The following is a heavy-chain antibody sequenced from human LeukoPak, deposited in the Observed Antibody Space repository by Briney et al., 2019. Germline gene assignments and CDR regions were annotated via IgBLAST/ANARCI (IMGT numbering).Heavy chain of an antibody. CDR1: GFTFRSYA. CDR2: ISGSGDST. CDR3: AKDPRAGSGWGSFDY. V-gene: IGHV3-23*01. D-gene: IGHD6-19*01. J-gene: IGHJ4*02. Sequence: GGSLRLSCAASGFTFRSYAMSWVRQAPGKGMEWVSGISGSGDSTYYADSVKGRFSISRDNSKNTLWLQMNSLKGEDTAVYYCAKDPRAGSGWGSFDYWGQGTLVTVSS.